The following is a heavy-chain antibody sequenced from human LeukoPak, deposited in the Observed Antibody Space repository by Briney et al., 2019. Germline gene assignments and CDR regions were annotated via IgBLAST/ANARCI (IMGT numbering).Heavy chain of an antibody. CDR2: INPNSGGT. CDR3: ATARVTYSSRGDFDY. Sequence: ASVKVSCKASGYTFTGYYMHWVRQAPGQGLEWMGWINPNSGGTNYAQKFQGRVTMTRDTSISTVYMELSRLRSDDTAVYYCATARVTYSSRGDFDYWGQGTLVTVSS. V-gene: IGHV1-2*02. J-gene: IGHJ4*02. CDR1: GYTFTGYY. D-gene: IGHD6-13*01.